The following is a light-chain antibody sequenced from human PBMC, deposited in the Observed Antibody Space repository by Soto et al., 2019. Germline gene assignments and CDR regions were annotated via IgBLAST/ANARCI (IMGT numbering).Light chain of an antibody. CDR1: QRVSSN. Sequence: ELVRTQSPATLSFSPGERATLSCRASQRVSSNLACNQQKPGQAPRLLIYGASTRATGIPARFSGSGSGTEFTLTISSLQSEDFAVYYCQQYNNWPPYTFGQGTKLEIK. CDR3: QQYNNWPPYT. J-gene: IGKJ2*01. V-gene: IGKV3-15*01. CDR2: GAS.